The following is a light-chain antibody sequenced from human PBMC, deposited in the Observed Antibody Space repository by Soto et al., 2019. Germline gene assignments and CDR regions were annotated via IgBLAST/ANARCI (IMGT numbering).Light chain of an antibody. CDR1: QTIGNN. Sequence: DIQLTQSPSSLSVSVGDSVTITCRASQTIGNNVNWYQQKPGQAPDVLIYKTSTLQSGAPARFRGSGSGTDFTLTINSLQPEDVATYYCQQSSRAPVTFGQGTRLDIK. J-gene: IGKJ5*01. CDR3: QQSSRAPVT. V-gene: IGKV1-39*01. CDR2: KTS.